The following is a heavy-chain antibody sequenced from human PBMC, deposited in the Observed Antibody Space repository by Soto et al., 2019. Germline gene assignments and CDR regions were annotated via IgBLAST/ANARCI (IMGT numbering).Heavy chain of an antibody. D-gene: IGHD3-3*01. V-gene: IGHV3-30-3*01. CDR2: ISYDGNNK. CDR3: AKAHSYDFWSGYYSC. J-gene: IGHJ4*02. CDR1: GFTFSSYA. Sequence: GGSLRLSCAASGFTFSSYAMHWVRQAPGKGLEWVAIISYDGNNKYYAASVKGRFTISRDNSKNTLYLQMNSLRAEDTAVYYCAKAHSYDFWSGYYSCWGQGTLVTVSS.